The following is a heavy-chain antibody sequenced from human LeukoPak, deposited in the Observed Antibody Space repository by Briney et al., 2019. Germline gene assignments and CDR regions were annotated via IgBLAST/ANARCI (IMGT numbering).Heavy chain of an antibody. D-gene: IGHD4-17*01. CDR1: GFTFTSSA. V-gene: IGHV1-58*02. CDR2: IVVGSGNT. J-gene: IGHJ4*02. CDR3: ARDLTQSRYGAMIYFDY. Sequence: WASVKVSCKASGFTFTSSAMQWVRQARGQRLEWIGWIVVGSGNTNYAQKFQERVTITRDMSTSTAYMELSSLRSEDTAVYYCARDLTQSRYGAMIYFDYWAQGTLVTVSS.